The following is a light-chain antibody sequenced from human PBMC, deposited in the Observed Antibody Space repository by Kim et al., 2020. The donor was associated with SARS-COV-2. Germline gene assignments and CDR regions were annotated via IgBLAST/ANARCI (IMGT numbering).Light chain of an antibody. CDR3: MQATDFPRT. J-gene: IGKJ1*01. CDR1: QSLAHSNGNTY. Sequence: PVSISCRSSQSLAHSNGNTYWSWLQQRPGQPPRLLIYKISNRLSGVPDRFSGSGAGTDFTLRINRVELEDVGVYYCMQATDFPRTFGQGTKVDIK. CDR2: KIS. V-gene: IGKV2-24*01.